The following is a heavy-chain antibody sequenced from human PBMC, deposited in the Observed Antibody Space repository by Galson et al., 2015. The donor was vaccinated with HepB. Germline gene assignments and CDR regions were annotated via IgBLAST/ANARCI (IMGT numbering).Heavy chain of an antibody. CDR1: GFTFSNYG. V-gene: IGHV3-30*18. CDR2: ISYDGSDE. Sequence: SLRLSCAASGFTFSNYGMHWVRQAPGKGLEWVTLISYDGSDEYYVDSVKGRFTISRDNSKNTLYLQMNSLRAEDTAVYYCAKGRRAGGSAAGTDAFDIWGQGTMVTVSS. J-gene: IGHJ3*02. D-gene: IGHD3-10*01. CDR3: AKGRRAGGSAAGTDAFDI.